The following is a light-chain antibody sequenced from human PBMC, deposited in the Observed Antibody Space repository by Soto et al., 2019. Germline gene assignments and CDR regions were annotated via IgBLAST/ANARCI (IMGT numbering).Light chain of an antibody. V-gene: IGLV1-47*01. J-gene: IGLJ2*01. CDR3: AAWDDSLSAL. CDR1: SSNIGGNY. CDR2: RNN. Sequence: QSVLTQPPSASWTPGQRVTISCSGSSSNIGGNYVYWYQQLPGTAPKLLIYRNNQRPSGVPDRFSGSKSGTSASLAISGLRSEDEADYYCAAWDDSLSALFGGGTKLTVL.